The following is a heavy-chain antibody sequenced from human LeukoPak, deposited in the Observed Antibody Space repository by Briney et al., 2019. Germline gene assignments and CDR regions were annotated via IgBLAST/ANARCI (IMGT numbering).Heavy chain of an antibody. CDR1: GGSISSGGYS. V-gene: IGHV4-30-2*03. CDR2: IYHSGST. Sequence: ASQTLSLTCAVSGGSISSGGYSWSWIRQPPGKGLEWIGYIYHSGSTYYNPSLKSRVTISVDTSKNQFSLKLSSVTAADTAVYYCARPAFGGSGSYKLWYFDLWGRGTLVTVSS. CDR3: ARPAFGGSGSYKLWYFDL. J-gene: IGHJ2*01. D-gene: IGHD3-10*01.